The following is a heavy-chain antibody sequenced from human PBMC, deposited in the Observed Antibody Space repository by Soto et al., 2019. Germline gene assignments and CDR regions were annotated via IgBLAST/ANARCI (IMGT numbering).Heavy chain of an antibody. Sequence: SETLSLTCSVSNGSISGFYWTWTRQPPGKILEWIGYIHYSGRTDYNPSLTSRATMSVDTSKNQFSLNLKSITAAETAVYYCVRVGVGIGNHFDSWGRGTLVTVSS. V-gene: IGHV4-59*12. J-gene: IGHJ4*02. CDR2: IHYSGRT. CDR3: VRVGVGIGNHFDS. D-gene: IGHD1-26*01. CDR1: NGSISGFY.